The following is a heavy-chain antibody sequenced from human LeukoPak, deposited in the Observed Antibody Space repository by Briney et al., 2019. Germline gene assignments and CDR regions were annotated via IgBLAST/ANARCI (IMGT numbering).Heavy chain of an antibody. CDR2: INPNGDRT. J-gene: IGHJ2*01. D-gene: IGHD4-23*01. Sequence: GASVKVSCKASENTFTNYYMHWVRQAPGQGLEWLGLINPNGDRTAYAPSFQGRVTMTRDTSTTTVYLELSSLRSEDAAVYYCARDMSTRVTPISYAFDLWGRGTLVTVSS. V-gene: IGHV1-46*01. CDR3: ARDMSTRVTPISYAFDL. CDR1: ENTFTNYY.